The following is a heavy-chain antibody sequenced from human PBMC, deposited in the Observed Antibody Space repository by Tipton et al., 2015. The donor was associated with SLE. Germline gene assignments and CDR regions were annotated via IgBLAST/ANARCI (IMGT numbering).Heavy chain of an antibody. CDR2: IYHSGST. CDR1: GYSISSGYY. J-gene: IGHJ4*02. V-gene: IGHV4-38-2*01. CDR3: ARGTNYDSSGYYSY. Sequence: LRLSCAVSGYSISSGYYWGWIRQPPGKGLEWIGSIYHSGSTYYNPSLKSRVTISVDTSKNQFSLKLSSVTAADTALYYCARGTNYDSSGYYSYWGQGTLVTVSS. D-gene: IGHD3-22*01.